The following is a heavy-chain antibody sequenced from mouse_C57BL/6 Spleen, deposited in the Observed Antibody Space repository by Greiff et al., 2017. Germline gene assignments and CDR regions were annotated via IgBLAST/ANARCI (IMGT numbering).Heavy chain of an antibody. V-gene: IGHV1-50*01. CDR3: ARGYYGSPAGAY. D-gene: IGHD1-1*01. CDR2: IDPSDSYT. Sequence: VQLQQPGAELVKPGASVKLSCKASGYTFTSYWMQWVKQRPGQGLEWIGEIDPSDSYTNYNQKFKGKATLTVDTSSSTAYMQLSSLTSEDSAVYYCARGYYGSPAGAYWGQGTLVTVSA. CDR1: GYTFTSYW. J-gene: IGHJ3*01.